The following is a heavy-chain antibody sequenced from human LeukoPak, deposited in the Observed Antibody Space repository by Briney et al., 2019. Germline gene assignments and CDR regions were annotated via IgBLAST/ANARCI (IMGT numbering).Heavy chain of an antibody. V-gene: IGHV2-5*02. J-gene: IGHJ4*02. CDR3: AHSRNFPLVVSPLEY. Sequence: SGPTLVKPTQTLTLTCTFSGISLTTTGVGVGWIRQPPGKALEWLALIYWDDDKRYSPSLKSRLTITKDTSKNQVVLTMTNMDPVDTATYYCAHSRNFPLVVSPLEYWGQGAPCTVSS. CDR1: GISLTTTGVG. D-gene: IGHD1-7*01. CDR2: IYWDDDK.